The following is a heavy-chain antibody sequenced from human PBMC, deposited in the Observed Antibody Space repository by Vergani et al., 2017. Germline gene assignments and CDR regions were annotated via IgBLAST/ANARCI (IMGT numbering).Heavy chain of an antibody. Sequence: EVQLVQSGAEVKKPGESLKISCQISGYSFTNYWIGWVRQMPGKGLEWMGIIHPADSDTRYSPSFQGQVTISVDKSISTAYLQRSSLRASDSAMNYCARLXGRDSSGSKYFDYWGQGTLVTVSS. J-gene: IGHJ4*02. CDR1: GYSFTNYW. CDR3: ARLXGRDSSGSKYFDY. CDR2: IHPADSDT. V-gene: IGHV5-51*01. D-gene: IGHD3-22*01.